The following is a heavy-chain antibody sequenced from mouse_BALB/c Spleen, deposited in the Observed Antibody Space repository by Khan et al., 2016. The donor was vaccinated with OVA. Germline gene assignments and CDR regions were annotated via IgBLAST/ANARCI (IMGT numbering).Heavy chain of an antibody. D-gene: IGHD2-3*01. V-gene: IGHV1-77*01. CDR2: IYPGSGNT. CDR3: ARMDTTSLDY. CDR1: GYTFTDYY. Sequence: QVRLQQSGTELARPGASVKLSCKASGYTFTDYYITWVKQRTGQGLEWIGEIYPGSGNTYYNEKFKGKATLTADKSSNTAYMQLSSLTSDDSAVYFCARMDTTSLDYWGQGTTLTVSS. J-gene: IGHJ2*01.